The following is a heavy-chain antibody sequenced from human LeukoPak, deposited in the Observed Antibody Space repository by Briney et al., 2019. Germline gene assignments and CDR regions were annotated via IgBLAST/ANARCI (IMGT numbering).Heavy chain of an antibody. CDR1: GFTFSSYE. V-gene: IGHV3-48*03. CDR3: TKETIGLDYYGSGSYPFDY. J-gene: IGHJ4*02. CDR2: ISSSGSTI. D-gene: IGHD3-10*01. Sequence: GGSLRLSCAASGFTFSSYEMNWVRQAPGKGLEWVSYISSSGSTIYYADSVKGRFTISRDNSKNTLYLQMNSLRAEDTAVYYCTKETIGLDYYGSGSYPFDYWGQGTLVTVSS.